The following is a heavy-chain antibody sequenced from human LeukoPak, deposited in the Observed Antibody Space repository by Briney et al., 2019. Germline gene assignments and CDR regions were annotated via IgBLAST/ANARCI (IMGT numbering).Heavy chain of an antibody. CDR1: GFTFDDYA. CDR2: ISWNSGSI. CDR3: AKDFFFSYDSSGYIKN. D-gene: IGHD3-22*01. Sequence: GGSLRLSCAASGFTFDDYAMPWVRHAPGKGLEWVSCISWNSGSIGYADSVKGRVTISRDNAKNSLYLQMNSLRAEDTALYYCAKDFFFSYDSSGYIKNWGQGTLVTVSS. J-gene: IGHJ4*02. V-gene: IGHV3-9*01.